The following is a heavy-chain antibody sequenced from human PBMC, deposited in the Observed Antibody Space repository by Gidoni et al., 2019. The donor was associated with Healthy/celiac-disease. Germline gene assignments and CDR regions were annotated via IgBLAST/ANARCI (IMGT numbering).Heavy chain of an antibody. CDR1: AYSIDTDFY. J-gene: IGHJ4*02. CDR3: TKDAWDLSKSVY. CDR2: IYHDGDT. V-gene: IGHV4-38-2*02. D-gene: IGHD4-4*01. Sequence: QVQLQESGPGRVKSSETLSLTCAVSAYSIDTDFYWSWIRQSPGKGLEWIGSIYHDGDTYYNSSLKSRITISIDRSKKQCSLNLRSVTAADTAIYYCTKDAWDLSKSVYWGRGTLVTVSS.